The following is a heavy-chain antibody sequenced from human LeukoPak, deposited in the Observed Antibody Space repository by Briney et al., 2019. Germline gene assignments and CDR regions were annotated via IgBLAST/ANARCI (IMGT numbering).Heavy chain of an antibody. V-gene: IGHV4-34*01. CDR2: INHSGST. D-gene: IGHD6-19*01. CDR3: ARGYSSGWSYYYYYYGMDV. Sequence: SETLSLTCVVSGGSFSGYYWIWIRQPPGKGLEWIGEINHSGSTNYNPSLKSRVTISVDTSKNQFSLKLSSVTAADTAVYYCARGYSSGWSYYYYYYGMDVWGQGTTVTVSS. CDR1: GGSFSGYY. J-gene: IGHJ6*02.